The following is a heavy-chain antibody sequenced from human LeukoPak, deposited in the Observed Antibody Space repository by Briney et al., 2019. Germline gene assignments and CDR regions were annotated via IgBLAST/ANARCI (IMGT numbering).Heavy chain of an antibody. CDR1: GFNLRSFW. CDR2: IKHDASEI. D-gene: IGHD6-19*01. V-gene: IGHV3-7*01. J-gene: IGHJ4*02. CDR3: ARDGKAVGLDY. Sequence: GGSLRLSCAASGFNLRSFWMSWVRQAPGKGLEWMANIKHDASEIYYVDSVKGRFTISRDNAKNSLYLQMNRLRAEDTAVYYCARDGKAVGLDYWGQGALVTVSS.